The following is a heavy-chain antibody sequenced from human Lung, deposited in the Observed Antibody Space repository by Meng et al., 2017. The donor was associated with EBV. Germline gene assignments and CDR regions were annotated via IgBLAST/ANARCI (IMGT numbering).Heavy chain of an antibody. CDR1: GFIFTSYA. J-gene: IGHJ4*02. CDR2: ISAYNGNT. V-gene: IGHV1-18*01. CDR3: ARFYCSSTSCPHVLFDY. Sequence: QVQLVQSGAEVTKPGASVKVSCEASGFIFTSYAISWVRQAPGQGLQYMGWISAYNGNTNYAQELQGRATMTTDTSTSTAYMELRSLRFDDTAVYYCARFYCSSTSCPHVLFDYWGQGTLVTVSS. D-gene: IGHD2-2*01.